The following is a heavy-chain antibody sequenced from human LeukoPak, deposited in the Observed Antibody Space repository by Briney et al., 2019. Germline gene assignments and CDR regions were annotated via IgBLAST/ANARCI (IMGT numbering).Heavy chain of an antibody. CDR2: IYYSGST. CDR3: ALTAGSGYYYYYMDV. J-gene: IGHJ6*03. D-gene: IGHD3-10*01. CDR1: GGSISSYY. Sequence: PSETLSLTCTVSGGSISSYYWSWIRQPPGKGLEWIGYIYYSGSTNYNPSLKSRVTISVDTSKNRFSLKLSSVTAADTAVYYCALTAGSGYYYYYMDVWGKGTTVTVSS. V-gene: IGHV4-59*01.